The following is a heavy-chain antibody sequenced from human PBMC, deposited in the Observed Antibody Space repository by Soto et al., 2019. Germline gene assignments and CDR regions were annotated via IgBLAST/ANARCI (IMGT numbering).Heavy chain of an antibody. V-gene: IGHV4-59*01. CDR3: ARGTGWNARGNWFAP. J-gene: IGHJ5*02. CDR2: IYYSGST. Sequence: SETLSLTCTVSGGSISSYYWSWIRQPPGKGLEWIGYIYYSGSTNYNPSLKSRVTISVDTSKNQFSLKLSSVTAADTAVYYCARGTGWNARGNWFAPGGQETRVTVPS. CDR1: GGSISSYY. D-gene: IGHD1-1*01.